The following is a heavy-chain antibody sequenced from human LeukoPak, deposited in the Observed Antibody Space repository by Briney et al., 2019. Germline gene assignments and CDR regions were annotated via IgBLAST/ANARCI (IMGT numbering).Heavy chain of an antibody. CDR2: ISSSGGSI. D-gene: IGHD6-19*01. J-gene: IGHJ4*02. Sequence: TGGSLRLSCAASGFTLSSYEMNWVRQAPGKGPEWISYISSSGGSIYYADSVKGRFTISRDYAKNSLFLQMNSLRVEDTAVYYCAREEGLDYWGQGTLVTVPS. CDR3: AREEGLDY. CDR1: GFTLSSYE. V-gene: IGHV3-48*03.